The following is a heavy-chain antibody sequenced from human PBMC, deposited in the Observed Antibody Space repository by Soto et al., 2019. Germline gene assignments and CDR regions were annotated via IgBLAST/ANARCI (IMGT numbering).Heavy chain of an antibody. D-gene: IGHD6-6*01. CDR2: IIPIFGTA. J-gene: IGHJ4*02. V-gene: IGHV1-69*13. Sequence: GSAVKPCCKASGGTFSSSALRWVRQAPGQELEWMGGIIPIFGTANYAQKFQGRVAITADESTSTAYMELSSLRSEDTAVYYCAKGCEYSSSLYYYWGQGTLVTVSS. CDR1: GGTFSSSA. CDR3: AKGCEYSSSLYYY.